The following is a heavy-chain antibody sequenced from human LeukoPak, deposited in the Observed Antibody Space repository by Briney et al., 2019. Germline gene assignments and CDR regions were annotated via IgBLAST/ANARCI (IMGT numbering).Heavy chain of an antibody. D-gene: IGHD1-26*01. CDR1: GGSISSSSYY. CDR3: ARHVNSRSGSYYFN. Sequence: SETLSLTCTVSGGSISSSSYYWGWIRQPPGKGLEWIGEINHSGSTNYNPSLKSRVTISVDTSKNQFSLKLSSVTAADTAVYYCARHVNSRSGSYYFNWGQGTLVTVSS. J-gene: IGHJ4*02. CDR2: INHSGST. V-gene: IGHV4-39*01.